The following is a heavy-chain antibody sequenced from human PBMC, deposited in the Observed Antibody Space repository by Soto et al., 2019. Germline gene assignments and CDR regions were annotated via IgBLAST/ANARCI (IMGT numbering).Heavy chain of an antibody. CDR2: IRQDGREI. D-gene: IGHD3-3*01. CDR1: GFTISTYW. CDR3: AREGTIPRFLEYLPSNYGMDV. J-gene: IGHJ6*02. V-gene: IGHV3-7*05. Sequence: GGSLRLSCAAPGFTISTYWMSWVRQAPGKGLEWVANIRQDGREINYLDSVRGRFTISRDNTKNTLYLQMNSLRVEDTAVYYCAREGTIPRFLEYLPSNYGMDVWGQGTTVTVSS.